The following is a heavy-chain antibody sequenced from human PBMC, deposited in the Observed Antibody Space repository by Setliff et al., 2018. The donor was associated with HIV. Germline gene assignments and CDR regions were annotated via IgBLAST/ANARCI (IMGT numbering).Heavy chain of an antibody. Sequence: PSETLSLTCTVSGYSISSGYYWGWIRQPPGKGLEWIGSIYHSGSTYYNPSLKSRVTISVDTSKNQFSLKLSSVTAADTAVYYCARGPSGRAPAPARAPHYYGLDLWGPGTTVTVSS. D-gene: IGHD2-2*01. CDR1: GYSISSGYY. V-gene: IGHV4-38-2*02. J-gene: IGHJ6*01. CDR3: ARGPSGRAPAPARAPHYYGLDL. CDR2: IYHSGST.